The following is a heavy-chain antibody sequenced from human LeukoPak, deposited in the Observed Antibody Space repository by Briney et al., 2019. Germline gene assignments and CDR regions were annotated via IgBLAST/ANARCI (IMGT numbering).Heavy chain of an antibody. CDR3: ARDHYDYVWGSYRSYYFDY. J-gene: IGHJ4*02. CDR2: ISYDGSNK. D-gene: IGHD3-16*02. V-gene: IGHV3-30*04. Sequence: PGRSLRLSCAASGFTFSSYAMHWVRQAPGKGLEWVAVISYDGSNKYYADSVKGRFTISRDNSKNTLYLQMNSLRAEDTAVYYCARDHYDYVWGSYRSYYFDYWGQGTQVTVSS. CDR1: GFTFSSYA.